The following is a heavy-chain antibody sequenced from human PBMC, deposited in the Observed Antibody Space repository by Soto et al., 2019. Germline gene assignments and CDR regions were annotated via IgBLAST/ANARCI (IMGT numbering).Heavy chain of an antibody. J-gene: IGHJ1*01. Sequence: SETLSLTCTVSGGSISSYYWSWIRQPPGKGLEWIGYIYYSGSTNYNPSLKSRVTISVDTSKNQFSLKLSSVTAADTAVYYCASYITIFGVVTGYFQHWGQGTLVTVSS. D-gene: IGHD3-3*01. CDR3: ASYITIFGVVTGYFQH. CDR2: IYYSGST. CDR1: GGSISSYY. V-gene: IGHV4-59*08.